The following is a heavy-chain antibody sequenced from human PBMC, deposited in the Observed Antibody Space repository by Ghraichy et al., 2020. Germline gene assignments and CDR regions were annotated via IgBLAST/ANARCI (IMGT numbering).Heavy chain of an antibody. D-gene: IGHD2-8*02. CDR1: GYSFTTYY. Sequence: AESLNISCKGSGYSFTTYYIGWVRQMPGKGLEWMGIIDPNDSSTRYGPSFRGQVTISADKSTSTAYLQWSSLKASDTAIYYCARLGTGGIWADYYFSYMDVWGKGTQVTVSS. V-gene: IGHV5-51*01. CDR3: ARLGTGGIWADYYFSYMDV. CDR2: IDPNDSST. J-gene: IGHJ6*03.